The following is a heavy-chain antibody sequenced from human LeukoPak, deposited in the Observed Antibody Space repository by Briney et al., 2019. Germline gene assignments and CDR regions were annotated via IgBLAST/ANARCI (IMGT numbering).Heavy chain of an antibody. Sequence: SETLSLTCSVSGDSIISYYWNWLRQSPGKGLEWIGNIHHFGRTKYNSSLRSRVTMFLDSSKNQFSLKLTSVTPPDTAVYYCARGLWTQPGLVPFNYWGQGILVTVSS. CDR2: IHHFGRT. CDR1: GDSIISYY. J-gene: IGHJ4*02. CDR3: ARGLWTQPGLVPFNY. V-gene: IGHV4-59*01. D-gene: IGHD5-18*01.